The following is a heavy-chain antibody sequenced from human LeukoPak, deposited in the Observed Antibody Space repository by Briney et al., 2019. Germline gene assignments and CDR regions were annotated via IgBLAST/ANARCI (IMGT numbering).Heavy chain of an antibody. CDR2: IYHSGST. Sequence: TASETLSLTCAVSGYSISSGYYWGWIRQPPGKGLEWIGSIYHSGSTYYNPSLKSRVTISVDTSKNQFSLKLSSVTAADTAVYYCAREGYYDGSGYSRIDYWGQGALVTVSS. CDR1: GYSISSGYY. V-gene: IGHV4-38-2*02. CDR3: AREGYYDGSGYSRIDY. D-gene: IGHD3-22*01. J-gene: IGHJ4*02.